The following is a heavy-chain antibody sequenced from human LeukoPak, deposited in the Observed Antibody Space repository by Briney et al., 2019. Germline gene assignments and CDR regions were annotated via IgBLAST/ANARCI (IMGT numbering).Heavy chain of an antibody. V-gene: IGHV4-39*02. D-gene: IGHD3-16*02. CDR3: AREGGLSDPLFDY. J-gene: IGHJ4*02. CDR1: GGSISSSSYY. Sequence: SETLSLTCTVSGGSISSSSYYWGWIRQPPGKGLEWIGSIYYSGSTYYNPSLKSRVTISVDTSKNQFSLKLSSVTAADTAVYYCAREGGLSDPLFDYWGQGTLVTVSS. CDR2: IYYSGST.